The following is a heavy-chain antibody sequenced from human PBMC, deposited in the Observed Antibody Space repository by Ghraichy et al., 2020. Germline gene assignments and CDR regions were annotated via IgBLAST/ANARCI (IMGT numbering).Heavy chain of an antibody. CDR2: ISSSSSTI. CDR3: ARDDSSGYLYYFDY. V-gene: IGHV3-48*02. CDR1: GFTFSSYS. Sequence: LRLSCAASGFTFSSYSMNWVRQAPGKGLEWVSYISSSSSTIYYADSVKGRFTISRDNAKNSLYLQMNSLRDEDTAVYYCARDDSSGYLYYFDYWGQGTLVTVSS. D-gene: IGHD3-22*01. J-gene: IGHJ4*02.